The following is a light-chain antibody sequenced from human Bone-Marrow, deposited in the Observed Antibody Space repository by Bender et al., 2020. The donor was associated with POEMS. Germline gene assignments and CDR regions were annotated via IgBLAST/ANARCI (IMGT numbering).Light chain of an antibody. CDR3: QAWDSRFVV. J-gene: IGLJ2*01. Sequence: QSALTQPASVSGSPGQSITISCTGTSRDVGMFNLVSWYQQYPGKAPKFIIYEGSKRPSGVSNRFSGSKSGNTATLTISRVEAEDEADYFCQAWDSRFVVFGGGTKLTVL. CDR2: EGS. V-gene: IGLV2-14*02. CDR1: SRDVGMFNL.